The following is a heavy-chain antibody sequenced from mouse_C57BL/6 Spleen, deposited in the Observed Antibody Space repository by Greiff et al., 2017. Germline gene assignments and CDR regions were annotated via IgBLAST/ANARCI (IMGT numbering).Heavy chain of an antibody. Sequence: QVQLQQPGAELVMPGASVKLSCKASGYTFTSYWMHWVKQRPGQGLEWIGEIDPSDSYTNYNQKFKGKSTLTVDKSSSTAYMQLSSLTSEDSAVYYCARWITVVGAMDYWGKGTSVTVSS. CDR1: GYTFTSYW. D-gene: IGHD1-1*01. V-gene: IGHV1-69*01. CDR3: ARWITVVGAMDY. CDR2: IDPSDSYT. J-gene: IGHJ4*01.